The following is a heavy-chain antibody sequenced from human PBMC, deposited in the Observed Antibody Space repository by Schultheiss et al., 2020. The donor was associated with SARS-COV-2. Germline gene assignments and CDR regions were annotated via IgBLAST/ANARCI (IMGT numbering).Heavy chain of an antibody. CDR1: GFTVSSNY. Sequence: GGSLRLSCAASGFTVSSNYMSWVRQAPGKGLEWVSVIYSGGSTYYADSVKGRFTISRDNAKNSLYLQMNSLRADDTAIYYCASPVGYYFYAMDVWGHGTTVTVSS. J-gene: IGHJ6*02. V-gene: IGHV3-53*01. CDR2: IYSGGST. D-gene: IGHD1-26*01. CDR3: ASPVGYYFYAMDV.